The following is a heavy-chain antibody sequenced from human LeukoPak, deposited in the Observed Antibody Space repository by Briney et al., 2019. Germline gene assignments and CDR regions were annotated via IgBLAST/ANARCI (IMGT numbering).Heavy chain of an antibody. V-gene: IGHV3-20*04. Sequence: GGSLRLSCAASGFTFSSYSMNWVRQAPGKGLEWVSGIKFNGDRTGDADSVKGRFTISRDNAKNSLYLQMNNLRVEDTAFYYCARGKDYADYYFDHWGQGTLVTVSS. CDR3: ARGKDYADYYFDH. D-gene: IGHD4-17*01. CDR2: IKFNGDRT. CDR1: GFTFSSYS. J-gene: IGHJ4*02.